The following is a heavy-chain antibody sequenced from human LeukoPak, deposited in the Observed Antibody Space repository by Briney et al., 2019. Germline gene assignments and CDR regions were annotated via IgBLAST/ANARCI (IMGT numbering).Heavy chain of an antibody. CDR3: TRDSGTYNWLDP. J-gene: IGHJ5*02. Sequence: GGSLRLSCVASGFTFSGSAIHWVRQSSGKGLEWVGHIDKKDNFYATTSAASVTGRFTISRDDSKNTAYLQMNSLKTEDTALYYCTRDSGTYNWLDPWGQGTLVTVSS. V-gene: IGHV3-73*01. CDR2: IDKKDNFYAT. CDR1: GFTFSGSA. D-gene: IGHD1-26*01.